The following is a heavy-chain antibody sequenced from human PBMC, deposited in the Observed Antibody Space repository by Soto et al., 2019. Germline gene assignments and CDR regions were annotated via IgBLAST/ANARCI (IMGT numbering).Heavy chain of an antibody. J-gene: IGHJ6*02. Sequence: PGESVKISCXGSGYSFTSYWIGWVRQMPGKGLEWMGIIYPGDSDTRYSPSFQGQVTISADKSISTAYLQWSSLKASDTALYYCARGPGGYYYGMDVWGQGTTVTVSS. CDR2: IYPGDSDT. D-gene: IGHD3-10*01. V-gene: IGHV5-51*01. CDR1: GYSFTSYW. CDR3: ARGPGGYYYGMDV.